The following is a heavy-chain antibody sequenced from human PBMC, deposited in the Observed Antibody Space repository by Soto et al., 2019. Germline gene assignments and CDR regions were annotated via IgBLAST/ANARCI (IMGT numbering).Heavy chain of an antibody. V-gene: IGHV1-46*01. CDR1: GYTFTSYY. Sequence: QVQLVQSGAEVKRPGASVKVSCKASGYTFTSYYWHWVRQAPGQGLEWMGIINPSGGSTSYAQKFQGRVNMTRDTSTSTVDMELSSLRSEDTAVYYCARGGTVVVVTDGFDYWGQGTXVXXSX. CDR3: ARGGTVVVVTDGFDY. D-gene: IGHD2-21*02. J-gene: IGHJ4*02. CDR2: INPSGGST.